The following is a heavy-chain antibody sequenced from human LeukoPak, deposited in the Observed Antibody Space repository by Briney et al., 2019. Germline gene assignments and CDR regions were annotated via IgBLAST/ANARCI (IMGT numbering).Heavy chain of an antibody. Sequence: SETLSLTCTVSGDSIGNSNYYWAWVRQPPGKGLERLGSIFYSGSTYYNPSLKSRVTISVDTSKNQFSLNLHSVTAADTATYYCARRGITYSSSFFAYWGQGTLVIVSS. CDR3: ARRGITYSSSFFAY. CDR1: GDSIGNSNYY. J-gene: IGHJ4*02. D-gene: IGHD6-13*01. V-gene: IGHV4-39*01. CDR2: IFYSGST.